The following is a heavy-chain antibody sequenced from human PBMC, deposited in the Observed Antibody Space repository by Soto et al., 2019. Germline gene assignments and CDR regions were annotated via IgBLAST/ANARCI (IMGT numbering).Heavy chain of an antibody. CDR1: GVSVSSYT. Sequence: SETLSLTCLVSGVSVSSYTWSWVRQPANKGLEWIGRVFSSVSATYSPSLKSRVRISMDTPENRISLELDSVTAADAGVYYCTRDGMTTGDTWGPGTLVTVSS. CDR3: TRDGMTTGDT. D-gene: IGHD2-21*02. V-gene: IGHV4-4*07. J-gene: IGHJ4*02. CDR2: VFSSVSA.